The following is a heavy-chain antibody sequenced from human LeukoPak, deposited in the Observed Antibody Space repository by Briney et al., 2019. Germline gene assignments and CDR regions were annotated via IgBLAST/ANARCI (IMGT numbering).Heavy chain of an antibody. CDR2: ISGSGGST. CDR1: GFTFSSYA. V-gene: IGHV3-23*01. J-gene: IGHJ4*02. CDR3: AKEGNYDILTGPYYFDY. D-gene: IGHD3-9*01. Sequence: QPGGSLRLSCAASGFTFSSYAMSWVRQAPGKGLEWVSAISGSGGSTYYADSVKGRFTISRDNSKNTLYLQMNSLGAEDTAVYYCAKEGNYDILTGPYYFDYWGQGTLVTVSS.